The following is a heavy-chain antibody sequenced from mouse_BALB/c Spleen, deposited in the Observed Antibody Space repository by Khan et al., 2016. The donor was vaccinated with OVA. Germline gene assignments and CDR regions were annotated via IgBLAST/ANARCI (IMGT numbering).Heavy chain of an antibody. D-gene: IGHD1-1*01. J-gene: IGHJ3*01. V-gene: IGHV5-6*01. Sequence: EVELVESGGDLVKPGGSLKLSCAASGFTFSTYGMSWVRQTPDKRLEWVATVSTGGSYTYYPDSVKGRFTISRANAKNTLYLQRSGLKSEDTAMFYCTRLAYYYDSEGFAYWGQGTLVTVSA. CDR2: VSTGGSYT. CDR3: TRLAYYYDSEGFAY. CDR1: GFTFSTYG.